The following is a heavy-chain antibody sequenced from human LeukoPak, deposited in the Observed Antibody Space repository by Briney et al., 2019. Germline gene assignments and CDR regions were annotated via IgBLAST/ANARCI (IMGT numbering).Heavy chain of an antibody. CDR3: ASRCYYYDSSGCPGY. CDR1: GGSISSSNW. D-gene: IGHD3-22*01. J-gene: IGHJ4*02. Sequence: SETLSLTCAASGGSISSSNWWSWVHQPPGKGLEWIGEIYHSGSTNYNPSLKSRVTISVDKSKNQFSLKLSSVTAADTAVYYCASRCYYYDSSGCPGYWGQGTLVTVSS. CDR2: IYHSGST. V-gene: IGHV4-4*02.